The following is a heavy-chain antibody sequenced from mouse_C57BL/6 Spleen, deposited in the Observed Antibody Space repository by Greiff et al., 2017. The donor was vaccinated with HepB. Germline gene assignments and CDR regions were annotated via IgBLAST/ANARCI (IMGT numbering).Heavy chain of an antibody. CDR2: ISYDGSN. CDR3: AREGVRDYDGFAY. CDR1: GYSITSGYY. V-gene: IGHV3-6*01. J-gene: IGHJ3*01. Sequence: EVKLMESGPGLVKPSQSLSLTCSVTGYSITSGYYWNWIRQFPGNKLEWMGYISYDGSNNYNPSLKNRISITRDTSKNQFFLKLNSVTTEDTATYYCAREGVRDYDGFAYWGQGTLVTVSA. D-gene: IGHD2-4*01.